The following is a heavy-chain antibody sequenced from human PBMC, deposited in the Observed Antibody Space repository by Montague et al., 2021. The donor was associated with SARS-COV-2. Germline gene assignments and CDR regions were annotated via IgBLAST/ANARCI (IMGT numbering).Heavy chain of an antibody. D-gene: IGHD1-26*01. CDR2: IYWDDDK. CDR1: GFSLSTSGVG. V-gene: IGHV2-5*02. CDR3: AHRRGLLLSDAFDI. Sequence: PALMKPTQTLTLTCTFSGFSLSTSGVGVGWPRPPPGKALEWLALIYWDDDKRYSPSLKSRLTITKDTSKNQVVLTMTITDPVDTATYYCAHRRGLLLSDAFDIWGQGTMVTVSS. J-gene: IGHJ3*02.